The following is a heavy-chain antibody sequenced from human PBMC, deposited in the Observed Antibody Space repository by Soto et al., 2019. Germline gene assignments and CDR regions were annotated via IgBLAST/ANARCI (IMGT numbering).Heavy chain of an antibody. CDR3: ATSKADSSGYDRYFQH. V-gene: IGHV1-24*01. Sequence: GASVKVSCKVSGYTLTELSMHWVRQAPGKGLEWMGGFDPEDGETIYAQKFQGRVTMTEDTSTDTAYMELSSLRSEDTAVYYCATSKADSSGYDRYFQHWGLGTLVTVSP. D-gene: IGHD3-22*01. CDR1: GYTLTELS. J-gene: IGHJ1*01. CDR2: FDPEDGET.